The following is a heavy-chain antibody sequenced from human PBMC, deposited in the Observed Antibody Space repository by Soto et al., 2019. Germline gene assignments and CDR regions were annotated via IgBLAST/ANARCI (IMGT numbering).Heavy chain of an antibody. D-gene: IGHD3-22*01. CDR1: GGTFSSYA. CDR3: ARGPYYYDCSGYPYYFDY. Sequence: QVQLVQSGAEVKKPGSSVKVSCKASGGTFSSYAISWVRQAPGQGLEWMGGIIPIFGTANYAQKFQGRVTITADESTSTAYMELSSLRSEDTAVYYCARGPYYYDCSGYPYYFDYWGQGTLVTVSS. J-gene: IGHJ4*02. CDR2: IIPIFGTA. V-gene: IGHV1-69*12.